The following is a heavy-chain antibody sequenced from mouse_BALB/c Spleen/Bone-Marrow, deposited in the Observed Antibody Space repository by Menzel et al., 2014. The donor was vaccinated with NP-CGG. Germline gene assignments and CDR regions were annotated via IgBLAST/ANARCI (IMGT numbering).Heavy chain of an antibody. CDR3: TSMRRRGFAY. CDR1: GFIFSNYW. CDR2: IRLKSNNYAT. J-gene: IGHJ3*01. V-gene: IGHV6-6*02. D-gene: IGHD2-3*01. Sequence: EVQLVESGGGLVQPGGSMKLSCVASGFIFSNYWMNWVRQSPEKGLEWVAEIRLKSNNYATHYAESVKGRFTISRDDSKSSVYLQMNNLRAEDTGIYYCTSMRRRGFAYWGQGTLVTVSA.